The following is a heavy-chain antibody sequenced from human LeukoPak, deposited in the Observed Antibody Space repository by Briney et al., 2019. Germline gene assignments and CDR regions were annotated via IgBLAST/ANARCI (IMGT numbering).Heavy chain of an antibody. V-gene: IGHV1-8*01. CDR1: GYTFTSYD. CDR3: ARGRYCYDRTYYYYYMDV. CDR2: MNPNSGNT. D-gene: IGHD3-22*01. J-gene: IGHJ6*03. Sequence: GASVKVSCKASGYTFTSYDINWVRQATGQGLEWMGWMNPNSGNTGYAQKFQGRVTMTRNASISTAYMELSSLRSEDTAVYYCARGRYCYDRTYYYYYMDVWGKGTTVTVSS.